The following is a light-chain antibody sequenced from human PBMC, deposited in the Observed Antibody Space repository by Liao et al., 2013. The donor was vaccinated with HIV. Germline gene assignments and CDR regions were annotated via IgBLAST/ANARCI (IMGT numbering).Light chain of an antibody. CDR1: NIGSKG. CDR2: YDS. V-gene: IGLV3-21*04. CDR3: QVWDSSNDHRV. Sequence: SYVLTQPPSVSVAPGKTARITCGGNNIGSKGVHWYQQKPGQAPSLVIFYDSDRPSGIPERFSGSNSGNTATLTISRVEVADEADYYCQVWDSSNDHRVFGGGTKLTVL. J-gene: IGLJ2*01.